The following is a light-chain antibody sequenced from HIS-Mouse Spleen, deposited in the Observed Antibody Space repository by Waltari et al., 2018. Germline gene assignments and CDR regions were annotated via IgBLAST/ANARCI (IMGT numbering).Light chain of an antibody. CDR3: SSYTSSSTPYV. CDR1: SSDVGGYNY. V-gene: IGLV2-14*01. CDR2: EVS. Sequence: QSALTQPASVSGSPGQSITISCTGTSSDVGGYNYFSWYQQHPGKAPKLKIYEVSNRPSGVSNRFSGSKSGNTASLTIYGLQAEDEADYYCSSYTSSSTPYVFGTGTKVTVL. J-gene: IGLJ1*01.